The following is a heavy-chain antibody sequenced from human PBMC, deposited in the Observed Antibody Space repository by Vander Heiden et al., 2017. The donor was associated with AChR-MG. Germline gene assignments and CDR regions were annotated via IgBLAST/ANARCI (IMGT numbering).Heavy chain of an antibody. D-gene: IGHD3-3*01. V-gene: IGHV4-34*01. CDR3: ARYYDFWSGTEGFDP. Sequence: QVQLQQWGAGLLKPSETLSLTCAVYGWSFSGYYWSWIRQPPGKGLEWIGEINHSGSTNYNPSLKSRGTISVDTSKNQFSLKLSSVTAADTAVYYCARYYDFWSGTEGFDPWGQGTLVTVSS. CDR1: GWSFSGYY. CDR2: INHSGST. J-gene: IGHJ5*02.